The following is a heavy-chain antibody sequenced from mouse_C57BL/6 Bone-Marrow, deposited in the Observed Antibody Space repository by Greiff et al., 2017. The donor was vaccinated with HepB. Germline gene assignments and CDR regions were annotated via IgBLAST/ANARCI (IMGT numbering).Heavy chain of an antibody. V-gene: IGHV1-72*01. CDR2: IDPNSGGT. CDR1: GYTFTSYW. CDR3: SRSPPYYYGSSRGFDV. Sequence: QVQLQQPGAELVKPGASVKLSCKASGYTFTSYWMHWVKQRPGRGLEWIGRIDPNSGGTKYNEKFKSKATLTVDKPSSTAYMKPSSLTSEDSAVYYCSRSPPYYYGSSRGFDVWGTGTTVTVSS. D-gene: IGHD1-1*01. J-gene: IGHJ1*03.